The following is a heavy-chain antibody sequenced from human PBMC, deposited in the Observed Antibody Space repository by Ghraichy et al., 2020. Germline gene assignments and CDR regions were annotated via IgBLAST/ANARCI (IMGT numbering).Heavy chain of an antibody. D-gene: IGHD6-19*01. V-gene: IGHV3-48*03. J-gene: IGHJ5*02. CDR2: ISHNDGST. CDR3: VREESGVITVPGLRGWGRFDL. Sequence: GESLNISCVASGFDFSTYEMNWVRQAPGKGLEWLSYISHNDGSTYYADSVKGRFTISRDDANQLLYLQMHSLRADDTALYYCVREESGVITVPGLRGWGRFDLWGQGTPVTVSS. CDR1: GFDFSTYE.